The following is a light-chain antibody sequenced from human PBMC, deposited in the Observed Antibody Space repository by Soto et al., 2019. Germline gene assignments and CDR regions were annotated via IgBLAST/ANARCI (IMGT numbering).Light chain of an antibody. Sequence: QSVLTQPPSVSGAPGQRVTISCTGSSSNIGAGYDVHWYQQLPETAPKLLIYGNSNRPSGVLDRFSGSKSGTSASLAITGLQAEDEADYYCQSYDSSLRGWVFGGGTQLTVL. V-gene: IGLV1-40*01. CDR3: QSYDSSLRGWV. CDR2: GNS. CDR1: SSNIGAGYD. J-gene: IGLJ3*02.